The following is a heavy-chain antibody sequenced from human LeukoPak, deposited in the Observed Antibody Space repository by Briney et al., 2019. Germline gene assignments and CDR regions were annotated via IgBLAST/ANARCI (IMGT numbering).Heavy chain of an antibody. Sequence: GGSLRLSCAASGFTFSSYSMNWVRQAPGKGREWDSSISRSSSYIYYADSVKGRFTISRDNSKNTLYLQMNSLRAEDTAVYYCAKDPESITMIVVVITYFDYWGQGTLVTVSS. J-gene: IGHJ4*02. CDR1: GFTFSSYS. V-gene: IGHV3-21*04. CDR3: AKDPESITMIVVVITYFDY. D-gene: IGHD3-22*01. CDR2: ISRSSSYI.